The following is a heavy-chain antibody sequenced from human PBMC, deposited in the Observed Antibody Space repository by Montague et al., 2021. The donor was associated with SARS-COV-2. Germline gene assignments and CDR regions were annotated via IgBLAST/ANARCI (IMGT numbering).Heavy chain of an antibody. J-gene: IGHJ4*02. V-gene: IGHV4-4*02. CDR3: ASRSIAVACYFDN. CDR1: GASISSTNW. CDR2: MYHTGTT. D-gene: IGHD6-19*01. Sequence: SETLSLTCAVSGASISSTNWWTWVRQPPGKGLEWIGEMYHTGTTNYNPYLMSRVTISLDESKNQFSLKMTSVTAADTAVYYCASRSIAVACYFDNWGQGTLVPVSS.